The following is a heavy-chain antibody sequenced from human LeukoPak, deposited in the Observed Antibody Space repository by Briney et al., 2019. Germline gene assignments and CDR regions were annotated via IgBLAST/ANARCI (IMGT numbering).Heavy chain of an antibody. CDR1: GYKFTTYW. CDR2: IYPGDSDT. J-gene: IGHJ4*02. Sequence: GESLKISCKGSGYKFTTYWIGWVRQMPGKGLEWMGIIYPGDSDTRYSPSFQGQVTISADKSISTAYLQWSSLKASDTAMYYCARRGCSSTSCYEGGFDYWGQGTLVTVSS. V-gene: IGHV5-51*01. CDR3: ARRGCSSTSCYEGGFDY. D-gene: IGHD2-2*01.